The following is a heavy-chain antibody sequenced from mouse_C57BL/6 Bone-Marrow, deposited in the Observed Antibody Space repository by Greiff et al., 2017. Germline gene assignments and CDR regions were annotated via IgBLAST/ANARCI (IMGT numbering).Heavy chain of an antibody. Sequence: QVQLQQPGAELVKPGASVKMSCKASGYTFTSYWITWVKQRPGQGLEWIGDIYPGSGSTNYNEKFKSKATLTVDTSSSTAYMPLSSLTSEDSAVYYCARWDYGSSLGYWYFDVWGTGTTVTVSS. V-gene: IGHV1-55*01. D-gene: IGHD1-1*01. J-gene: IGHJ1*03. CDR3: ARWDYGSSLGYWYFDV. CDR1: GYTFTSYW. CDR2: IYPGSGST.